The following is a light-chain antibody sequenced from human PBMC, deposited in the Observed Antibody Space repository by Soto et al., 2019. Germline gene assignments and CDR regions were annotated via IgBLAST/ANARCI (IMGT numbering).Light chain of an antibody. CDR3: QQYDNWPLN. J-gene: IGKJ4*01. V-gene: IGKV3-15*01. CDR1: QSLSSN. Sequence: EIVMTQSPATLSVSPGERATLSCRASQSLSSNLAWYQQKPGQAPRLLIYGASTRATGIPARFSGSGSGTEFTLTISSLQSQDFAVYYCQQYDNWPLNFGGGTKVVIK. CDR2: GAS.